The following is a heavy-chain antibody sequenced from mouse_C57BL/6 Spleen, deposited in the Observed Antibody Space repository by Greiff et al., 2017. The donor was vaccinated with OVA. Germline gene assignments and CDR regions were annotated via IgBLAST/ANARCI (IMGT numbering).Heavy chain of an antibody. Sequence: VKLQESGAELVRPGASVTLSCKASGYTFTDYEMHWVKQTPVHGLEWIGAIDPETGGTAYNQKFKGKAILTADKSSSTAYMELRSLTSEDSAVYYCTRRGITTHYYAMDDWGQGTSVTVSS. D-gene: IGHD2-4*01. CDR3: TRRGITTHYYAMDD. J-gene: IGHJ4*01. V-gene: IGHV1-15*01. CDR1: GYTFTDYE. CDR2: IDPETGGT.